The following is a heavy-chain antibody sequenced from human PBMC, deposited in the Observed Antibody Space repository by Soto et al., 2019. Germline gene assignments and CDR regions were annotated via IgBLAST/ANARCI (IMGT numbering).Heavy chain of an antibody. V-gene: IGHV3-23*01. CDR3: AKRPLSIITFDY. Sequence: GGSLRLSCAASGFTFSSYAMSWVRQAPGKGLEWVSTIRAGGGSTDYRESVKGRFTVSRDNSKNMLYMQMNSLRAEDTAVYYCAKRPLSIITFDYWGLGTLVTVSS. CDR2: IRAGGGST. CDR1: GFTFSSYA. D-gene: IGHD3-22*01. J-gene: IGHJ4*02.